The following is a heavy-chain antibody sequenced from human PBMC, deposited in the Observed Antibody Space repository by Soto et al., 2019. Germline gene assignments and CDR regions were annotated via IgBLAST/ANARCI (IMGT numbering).Heavy chain of an antibody. CDR3: ARDLGCSSSSCTYYYGMDV. V-gene: IGHV1-69*04. CDR1: GGTLSSYT. Sequence: ASVKVSCKASGGTLSSYTISWVRQAPGQGLEWMGRIIPILGIANYAQKFQGRVTITADKSTSTAYMELSSLRSEDTAVYYCARDLGCSSSSCTYYYGMDVWGQGTTVTVSS. J-gene: IGHJ6*02. D-gene: IGHD2-2*01. CDR2: IIPILGIA.